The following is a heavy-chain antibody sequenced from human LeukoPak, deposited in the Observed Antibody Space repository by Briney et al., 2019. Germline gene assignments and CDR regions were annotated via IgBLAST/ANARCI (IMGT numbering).Heavy chain of an antibody. J-gene: IGHJ2*01. D-gene: IGHD3-10*01. Sequence: GGSLRLSCAASGFTFSSYWMSWVRQAPGKGLEWVANIKQDGSEKYYVDSVKGRFTISRDNAKNSLYLQMNSLRAEDTAVYYCAREKVVLLWFGELPWYFDLWGRGTLVTVSS. CDR3: AREKVVLLWFGELPWYFDL. V-gene: IGHV3-7*01. CDR1: GFTFSSYW. CDR2: IKQDGSEK.